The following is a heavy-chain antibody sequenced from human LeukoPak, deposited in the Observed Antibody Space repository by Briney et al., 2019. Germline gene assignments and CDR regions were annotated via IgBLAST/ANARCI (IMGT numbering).Heavy chain of an antibody. Sequence: GGSLRLSCAGSGFTFSSYAMNWVRQTPGRGLEWVSTISPSGDSTYHADSVKGRFTISRDNSKNTLYLQMNSLRADDTAVYYCAKDSIAARLDYYYYYGMDVWGQGTTVTVSS. D-gene: IGHD6-6*01. CDR3: AKDSIAARLDYYYYYGMDV. CDR2: ISPSGDST. V-gene: IGHV3-23*01. J-gene: IGHJ6*02. CDR1: GFTFSSYA.